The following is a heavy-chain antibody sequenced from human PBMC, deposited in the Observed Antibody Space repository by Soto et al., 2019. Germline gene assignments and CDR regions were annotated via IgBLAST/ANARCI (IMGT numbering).Heavy chain of an antibody. CDR1: GGSFSGYY. V-gene: IGHV4-34*01. J-gene: IGHJ6*03. D-gene: IGHD3-10*01. CDR3: ARGFKTYGSGSYSPYYYYYMDV. CDR2: INHSGST. Sequence: SETLSLTCAVYGGSFSGYYWSWIRQPPGKGLEWIGEINHSGSTNYNPSLKSRVTISVDTSKNQFSLKLSSVTAADTAVYYCARGFKTYGSGSYSPYYYYYMDVWGKGTTVTVSS.